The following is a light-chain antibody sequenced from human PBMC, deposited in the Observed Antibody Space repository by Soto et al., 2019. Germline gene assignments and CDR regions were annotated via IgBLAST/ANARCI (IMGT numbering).Light chain of an antibody. CDR2: RNN. CDR3: AAWDDSLSGRVV. Sequence: QLVLTQPPSASGTPGQRVTISCSGSSSNIGSNYVYWYQQLPGTAPKLLIYRNNQRPSGVPDRFSGSKSGTSASLAISGFRSEDEADYYCAAWDDSLSGRVVFGGGTKLTVL. V-gene: IGLV1-47*01. J-gene: IGLJ2*01. CDR1: SSNIGSNY.